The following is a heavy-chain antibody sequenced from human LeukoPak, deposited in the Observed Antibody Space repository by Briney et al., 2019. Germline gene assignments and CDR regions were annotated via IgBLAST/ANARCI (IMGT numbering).Heavy chain of an antibody. CDR2: IYYSGST. Sequence: PSETLSLTCTVSGGSISSYYWSWVRQPPGKGLEWIGYIYYSGSTNYNPSLKSRVTISVDTSKNQFSLKLSSVTAADTAVYYCAGTRSGSYQGAFDIWGQGTMVTVSS. CDR1: GGSISSYY. V-gene: IGHV4-59*01. J-gene: IGHJ3*02. CDR3: AGTRSGSYQGAFDI. D-gene: IGHD3-10*01.